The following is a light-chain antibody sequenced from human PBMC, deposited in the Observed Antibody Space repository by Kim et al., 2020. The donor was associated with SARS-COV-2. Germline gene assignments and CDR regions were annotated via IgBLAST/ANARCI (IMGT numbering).Light chain of an antibody. CDR1: SSNIGAGYD. Sequence: QSVVTQPPSVSGAPGQRVTISCTGSSSNIGAGYDVHWYRQVPGTAPKLLIYGNSNRPSGVPDRFSGSKSGTSASLAITGLQAEDEADYYCQSYDSSLSGCVFGGGTQLTVL. CDR2: GNS. J-gene: IGLJ2*01. CDR3: QSYDSSLSGCV. V-gene: IGLV1-40*02.